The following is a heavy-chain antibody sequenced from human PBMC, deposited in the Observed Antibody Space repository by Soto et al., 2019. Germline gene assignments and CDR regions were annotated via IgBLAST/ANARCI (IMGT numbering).Heavy chain of an antibody. J-gene: IGHJ5*02. CDR1: GGTFSSYA. V-gene: IGHV1-3*01. CDR3: ARDNGSGRRGGVRCCFDP. D-gene: IGHD3-10*01. CDR2: INAGNGNT. Sequence: GASVKVSCKASGGTFSSYAMHWVRQAPGQRLEWMGWINAGNGNTKYSQKFQGRVTITRDTSASTAYMELSSLRSEDTAVYYCARDNGSGRRGGVRCCFDPWGQGTLVTVSP.